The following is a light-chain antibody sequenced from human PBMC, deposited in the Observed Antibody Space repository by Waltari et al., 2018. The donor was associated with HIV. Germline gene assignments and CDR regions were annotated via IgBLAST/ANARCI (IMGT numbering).Light chain of an antibody. J-gene: IGLJ2*01. V-gene: IGLV2-8*01. Sequence: QSALTQPPSASGSPGQSVAISCTGTSSDVGAYNFVSWYRQSPGNAPKLIIFEVTQRPPGVPDRFSGSKSGNTASLTVSGLQAEDEADYYCSSYAGSNKFVLFGGGTKLTVL. CDR2: EVT. CDR1: SSDVGAYNF. CDR3: SSYAGSNKFVL.